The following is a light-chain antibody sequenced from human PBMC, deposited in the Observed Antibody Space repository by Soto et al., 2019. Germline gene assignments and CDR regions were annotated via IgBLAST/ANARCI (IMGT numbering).Light chain of an antibody. CDR2: DAS. Sequence: EIVLTQSRATLSLSPGERATLSCRASQSVSSYLAWYQQKPGQAPRLLIYDASNRATGIPARFSGSRSGTDFTHTISSLEPEDFAFYYCQQRSNWPPITFGQGTRLELK. J-gene: IGKJ5*01. CDR3: QQRSNWPPIT. CDR1: QSVSSY. V-gene: IGKV3-11*01.